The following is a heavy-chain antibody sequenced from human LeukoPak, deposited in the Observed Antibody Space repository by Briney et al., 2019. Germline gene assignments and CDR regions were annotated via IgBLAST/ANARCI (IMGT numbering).Heavy chain of an antibody. CDR2: ISGSGGST. CDR3: AKSITMVRGVIAFDY. V-gene: IGHV3-23*01. CDR1: GFTFSSYA. D-gene: IGHD3-10*01. J-gene: IGHJ4*02. Sequence: GGSLRLSCAASGFTFSSYAMCCVRQAPGKGLEWVSAISGSGGSTYYADSVKGRFTISRDNSKNTLYLQMNSLRAEDTAVYYCAKSITMVRGVIAFDYWGQGTLVTVSS.